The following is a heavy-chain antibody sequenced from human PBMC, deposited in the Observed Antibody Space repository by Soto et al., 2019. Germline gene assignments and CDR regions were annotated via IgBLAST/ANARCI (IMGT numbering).Heavy chain of an antibody. J-gene: IGHJ5*02. V-gene: IGHV1-3*01. CDR2: INAGNGNT. CDR3: ARGEGYCSGGTCYRWFDP. D-gene: IGHD2-15*01. Sequence: APVKVSCKASGYTFTKYALHWVRQAPGQRLEWMGWINAGNGNTKYSQKFQGRVTITRDTSASTSYMQLSSLRSEDTAVYYCARGEGYCSGGTCYRWFDPWGQGTLVT. CDR1: GYTFTKYA.